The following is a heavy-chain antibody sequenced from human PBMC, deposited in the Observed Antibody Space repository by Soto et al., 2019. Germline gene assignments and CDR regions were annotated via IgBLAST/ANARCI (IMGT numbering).Heavy chain of an antibody. CDR1: GGTFSSYA. V-gene: IGHV1-69*13. D-gene: IGHD1-26*01. Sequence: SVKVSCKASGGTFSSYAISWVRQAPGQGLEWMGGIIPIFGTANYAQKFQGRVTITADESTSTAYMELSSLRSEDTAVYYCASVYSGSPYYFDYWGQGTLVTVSS. J-gene: IGHJ4*02. CDR3: ASVYSGSPYYFDY. CDR2: IIPIFGTA.